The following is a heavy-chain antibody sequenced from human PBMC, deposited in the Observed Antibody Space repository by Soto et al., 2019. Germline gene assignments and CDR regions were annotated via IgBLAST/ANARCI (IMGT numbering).Heavy chain of an antibody. CDR1: GGSISSSSYY. D-gene: IGHD3-10*01. CDR3: ARLENYYGSGTPRYYYYYGMDV. Sequence: SETLSLTCTVSGGSISSSSYYWGWIRQPPGKGLEWIGSIYYSGSTYYNPSLKSRVTISVDTSKNQFSLKLSSVTAADTAVYYCARLENYYGSGTPRYYYYYGMDVWDQGTTVTVSS. V-gene: IGHV4-39*01. J-gene: IGHJ6*02. CDR2: IYYSGST.